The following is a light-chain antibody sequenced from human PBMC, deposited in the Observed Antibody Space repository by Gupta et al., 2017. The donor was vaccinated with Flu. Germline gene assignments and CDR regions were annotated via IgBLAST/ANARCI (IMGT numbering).Light chain of an antibody. CDR3: ESWDDTLNGWV. CDR1: YSNIGRNS. CDR2: TNN. Sequence: QSLLTQPPSVSGTPGQRVTISCSGSYSNIGRNSVNWYHQLPGSAPRLLIYTNNLRPSAVPDRFTGSKSGAAASLAITSLQSEDEADYFCESWDDTLNGWVFGGGTKLTVL. V-gene: IGLV1-44*01. J-gene: IGLJ3*02.